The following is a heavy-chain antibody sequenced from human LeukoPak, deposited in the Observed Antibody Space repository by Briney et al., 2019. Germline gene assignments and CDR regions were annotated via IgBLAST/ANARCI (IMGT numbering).Heavy chain of an antibody. CDR1: GGSISSYY. CDR2: IYYSGST. CDR3: ARQVRYFDWLTGAFGI. V-gene: IGHV4-59*01. D-gene: IGHD3-9*01. Sequence: PSETLSLTCTVSGGSISSYYWSWIRQPPGKGLEWIGYIYYSGSTNYNPSLKSRVTISVDTSKNQFSLKLSSVTAADTAVYYCARQVRYFDWLTGAFGIWGQGTMVTVSS. J-gene: IGHJ3*02.